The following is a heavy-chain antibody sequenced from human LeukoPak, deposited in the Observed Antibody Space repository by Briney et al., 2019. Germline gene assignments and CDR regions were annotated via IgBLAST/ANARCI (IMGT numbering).Heavy chain of an antibody. V-gene: IGHV4-34*01. D-gene: IGHD1-14*01. CDR3: ARGLPGIKDY. Sequence: PPETLSLTCAVYGGSFSGYYWSWIRQPPGKGLEWIGEINHSGSTNYNPSLKSRVTISVDTSKNQFSPKLSSVTAADTAVYYCARGLPGIKDYWGQGTLVTVSS. CDR2: INHSGST. J-gene: IGHJ4*02. CDR1: GGSFSGYY.